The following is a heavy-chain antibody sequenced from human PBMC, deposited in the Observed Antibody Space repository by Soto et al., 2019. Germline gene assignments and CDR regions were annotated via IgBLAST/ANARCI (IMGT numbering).Heavy chain of an antibody. J-gene: IGHJ6*02. CDR2: IYYSGST. CDR1: GGSISSYY. Sequence: SSETLSLTCTVSGGSISSYYWSWIRQPPGKGLEWIGYIYYSGSTNYNPSLKSRVTISVDTSKNQFPLKLSSVTAADTAVYYCARERYYGMDVWGQGTTVTVSS. CDR3: ARERYYGMDV. V-gene: IGHV4-59*01.